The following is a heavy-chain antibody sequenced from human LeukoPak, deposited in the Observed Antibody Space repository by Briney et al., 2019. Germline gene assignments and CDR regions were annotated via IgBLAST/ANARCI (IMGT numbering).Heavy chain of an antibody. CDR1: GGSFSGYY. CDR3: ARYSGSYYRGPFFH. CDR2: INHSGST. D-gene: IGHD1-26*01. Sequence: ASETLSLTCAVYGGSFSGYYWSWIRQPPGKGLEWIGEINHSGSTNYNPSLKSRVTISVDTSKNQFSLKLSSVTAADTAVYYCARYSGSYYRGPFFHWGQGTLVTVSS. V-gene: IGHV4-34*01. J-gene: IGHJ4*02.